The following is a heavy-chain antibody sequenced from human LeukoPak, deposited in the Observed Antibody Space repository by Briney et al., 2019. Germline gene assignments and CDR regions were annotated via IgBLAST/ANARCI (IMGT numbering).Heavy chain of an antibody. D-gene: IGHD1-26*01. CDR2: INPSDGTT. J-gene: IGHJ4*02. CDR1: GYTFTSYY. Sequence: ASVKVSCKASGYTFTSYYMHWVRQAPGQGLEWMGIINPSDGTTTYAQKFQGRVTMTRDTSTSTVYMELRSLKSEDTAVYFCARGYSGSEPYFDFWGQGSLVTVSS. V-gene: IGHV1-46*01. CDR3: ARGYSGSEPYFDF.